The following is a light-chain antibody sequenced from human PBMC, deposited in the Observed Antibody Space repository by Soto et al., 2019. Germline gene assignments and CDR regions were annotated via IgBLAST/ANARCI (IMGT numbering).Light chain of an antibody. CDR3: QQLSGYPWT. CDR1: QGISTF. J-gene: IGKJ1*01. CDR2: AAS. V-gene: IGKV1-9*01. Sequence: DIQLTQSPSFLSASIGDRVTFTCRASQGISTFLAWYQHTPGKAPKLLIYAASTLQSGVPSRFSGSGSGREFTLTISSLQPEDFATHYCQQLSGYPWTFGQGTKVEIK.